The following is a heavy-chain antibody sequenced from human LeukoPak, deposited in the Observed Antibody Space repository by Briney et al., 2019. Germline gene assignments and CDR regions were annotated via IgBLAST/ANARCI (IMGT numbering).Heavy chain of an antibody. Sequence: ASVKVSCKASGYTFTSYAMHWVRQAPGQRLEWMGWINAGNGNTKYSQKFQGRVTITRDTSASTAYMELSSLRSEDTAVNYCARGKRSSPPLFDYWGQGTLVTVSS. CDR3: ARGKRSSPPLFDY. V-gene: IGHV1-3*01. CDR1: GYTFTSYA. J-gene: IGHJ4*02. CDR2: INAGNGNT. D-gene: IGHD6-13*01.